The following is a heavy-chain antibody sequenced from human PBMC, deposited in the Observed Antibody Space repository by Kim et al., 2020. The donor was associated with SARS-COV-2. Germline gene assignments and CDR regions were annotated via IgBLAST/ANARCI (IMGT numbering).Heavy chain of an antibody. D-gene: IGHD2-15*01. CDR3: ARQGIGRYCSGGSCYFFDY. Sequence: GGSLRLSCAASGFTFSSYAMSWVRQAPGKGLEWVSGISSSGGSTYYPDSVKGRFTISRDNSRNTLYLQMNSLRAEDTAVYYCARQGIGRYCSGGSCYFFDYWGQGTLVTVSS. CDR2: ISSSGGST. CDR1: GFTFSSYA. J-gene: IGHJ4*02. V-gene: IGHV3-23*01.